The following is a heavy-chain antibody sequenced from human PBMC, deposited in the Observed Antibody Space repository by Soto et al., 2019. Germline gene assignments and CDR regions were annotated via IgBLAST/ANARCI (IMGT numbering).Heavy chain of an antibody. CDR1: GFSLSTSGVG. J-gene: IGHJ4*02. CDR3: AHVRYSSGWQTFDC. V-gene: IGHV2-5*02. CDR2: IYWDGDK. Sequence: QITLKESGPTLVKPTQTLTLTCSFSGFSLSTSGVGVGWIRQPPGKALEWLALIYWDGDKRYSPSLKSRLTTTTDTSKHQLVLRMTNMDPVDTATYYCAHVRYSSGWQTFDCWGQGTLVTVSS. D-gene: IGHD6-19*01.